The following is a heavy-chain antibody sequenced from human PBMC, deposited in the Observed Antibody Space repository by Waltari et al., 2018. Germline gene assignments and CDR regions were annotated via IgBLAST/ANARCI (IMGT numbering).Heavy chain of an antibody. CDR1: GGSISSSIHY. CDR3: ARSSGGSSWANYFDY. D-gene: IGHD6-13*01. CDR2: IYYSGST. J-gene: IGHJ4*02. Sequence: QLQLQESGPGLVKPSETLSLTCTVSGGSISSSIHYWGWIRQPPGKGLEWIGRIYYSGSTYFTPSLESRVTMSVDTSKNQFSLKLSSVTAADTAVYYCARSSGGSSWANYFDYWGQGTLVTVSS. V-gene: IGHV4-39*07.